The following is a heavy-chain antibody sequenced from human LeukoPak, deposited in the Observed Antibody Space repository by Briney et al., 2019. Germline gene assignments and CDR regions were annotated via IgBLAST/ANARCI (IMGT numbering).Heavy chain of an antibody. CDR3: ARDGRLWLPFDY. J-gene: IGHJ4*02. CDR1: GGSFSGYY. V-gene: IGHV4-34*01. CDR2: INHSGST. D-gene: IGHD5-18*01. Sequence: PSETLSLTCAVYGGSFSGYYWSWIRQPPGKGLEWIGEINHSGSTNYNPSLKSRVTISVDTSKNQFSLKLSSGTAADTAVYYCARDGRLWLPFDYWGQGTLVTVSS.